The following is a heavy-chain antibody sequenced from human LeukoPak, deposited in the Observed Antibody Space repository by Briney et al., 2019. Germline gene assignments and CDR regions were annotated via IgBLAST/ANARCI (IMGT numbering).Heavy chain of an antibody. J-gene: IGHJ4*02. D-gene: IGHD3-22*01. CDR1: GFTFRNYY. Sequence: GGSLRLSCAASGFTFRNYYMHWVRQAPGKGLEWVGLIKRETDGGTTDFAAPVKGRFTISRDDSKNTLYLQMNRLTSEDTAVYYCAQGSGFYYDYWGQGTLVTVSS. CDR3: AQGSGFYYDY. CDR2: IKRETDGGTT. V-gene: IGHV3-15*07.